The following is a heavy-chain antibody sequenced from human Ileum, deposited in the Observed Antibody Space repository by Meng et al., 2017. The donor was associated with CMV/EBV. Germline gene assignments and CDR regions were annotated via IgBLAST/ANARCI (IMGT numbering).Heavy chain of an antibody. Sequence: GGSLRLSCAASGFTFSSYAMHWVRQAPGKGLEWVAVISYDESNKYYADSVKGRFTISRDNSKNTLYLQMNSLRAEDTAVYYCARDPQDYIQYYFDYWGQGTLVTVSS. CDR3: ARDPQDYIQYYFDY. J-gene: IGHJ4*02. D-gene: IGHD4-11*01. V-gene: IGHV3-30*04. CDR1: GFTFSSYA. CDR2: ISYDESNK.